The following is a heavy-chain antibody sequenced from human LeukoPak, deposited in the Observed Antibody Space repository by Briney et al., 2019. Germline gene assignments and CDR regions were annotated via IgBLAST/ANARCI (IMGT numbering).Heavy chain of an antibody. V-gene: IGHV3-23*01. CDR3: AKNLRTSVAAFEY. D-gene: IGHD6-19*01. CDR2: ISPRSNSI. CDR1: GFTFSNYA. J-gene: IGHJ4*02. Sequence: GGSLRFSCTASGFTFSNYAMTWVRQAPGKGLEWISAISPRSNSIYYSDSVRGRFTVSRDNSKNTLYLQMNRLTAEDTAVYYCAKNLRTSVAAFEYWGQGTLVTVSS.